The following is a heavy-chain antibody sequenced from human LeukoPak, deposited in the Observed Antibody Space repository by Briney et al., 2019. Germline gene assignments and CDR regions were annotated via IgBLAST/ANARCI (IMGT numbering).Heavy chain of an antibody. CDR2: IKPDGTTK. CDR1: GFPFSSYS. D-gene: IGHD6-13*01. J-gene: IGHJ4*02. Sequence: VGSPRLSRAASGFPFSSYSMTWVRQAPGKGLEGGANIKPDGTTKFYVDSVKGRVTISRDNALNSLYLQMNSLRAEDTAIYYCARSIPYGTTWYGRSDYWGQGTLVTVSS. V-gene: IGHV3-7*03. CDR3: ARSIPYGTTWYGRSDY.